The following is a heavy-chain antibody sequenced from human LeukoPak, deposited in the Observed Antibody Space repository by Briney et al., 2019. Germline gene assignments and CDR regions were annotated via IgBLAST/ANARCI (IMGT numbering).Heavy chain of an antibody. J-gene: IGHJ4*02. V-gene: IGHV3-74*01. CDR1: GFSFRSYA. CDR2: ISSDGSST. D-gene: IGHD3-22*01. Sequence: GGSLRLSCAASGFSFRSYAMSWVRQAPGKGLVWVSRISSDGSSTTYADSVKGRFTISRDNAKNTLYLQMNSLRAEDTAVYYCARSMIFPPDSFDYWGQGTLVTVSS. CDR3: ARSMIFPPDSFDY.